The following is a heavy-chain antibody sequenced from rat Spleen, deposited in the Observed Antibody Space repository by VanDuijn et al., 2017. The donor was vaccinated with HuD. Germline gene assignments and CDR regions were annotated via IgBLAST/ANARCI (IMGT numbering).Heavy chain of an antibody. Sequence: EVLLQESGPGLVKPSQSLSLTCSVTGYSITSSYRWNWIRKFPGNKMEWIGHISYSGSTSYNPSLKSRISITRDTSKNQFFLQLNSVTTEDTATYYCARSSPEGIAMDAWGQGASVTVSS. CDR2: ISYSGST. CDR1: GYSITSSY. V-gene: IGHV3-1*01. J-gene: IGHJ4*01. D-gene: IGHD1-11*01. CDR3: ARSSPEGIAMDA.